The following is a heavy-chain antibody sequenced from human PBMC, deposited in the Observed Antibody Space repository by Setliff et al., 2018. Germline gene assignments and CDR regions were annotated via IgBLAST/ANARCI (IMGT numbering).Heavy chain of an antibody. CDR3: ARTGTYRYFDY. CDR2: IYYRGDT. Sequence: SETLSLTCTVSGGSVGNSHYYWNWIRQPAGKGLEWIGRIYYRGDTYYNASLKSRLTLSVDTSKNQVSLNLRSVTAADTAVYYCARTGTYRYFDYWGQGTQVTVSS. D-gene: IGHD1-1*01. CDR1: GGSVGNSHYY. J-gene: IGHJ4*02. V-gene: IGHV4-39*01.